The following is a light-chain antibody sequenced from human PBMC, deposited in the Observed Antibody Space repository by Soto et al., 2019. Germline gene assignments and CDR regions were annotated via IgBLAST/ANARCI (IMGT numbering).Light chain of an antibody. CDR3: QQYHSFSFT. J-gene: IGKJ2*01. Sequence: DIQMTQSPSSLSASVGDRVTITCRASQSITYWLAWYQQKTGRAPKLLIYDVFNLQSGVPSRFSGSGSGTEFTLTISSLQPDDSATSYCQQYHSFSFTFGQGTKVDIK. CDR1: QSITYW. V-gene: IGKV1-5*01. CDR2: DVF.